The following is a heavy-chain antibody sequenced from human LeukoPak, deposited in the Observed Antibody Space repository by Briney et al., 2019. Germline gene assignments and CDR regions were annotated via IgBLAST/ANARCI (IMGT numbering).Heavy chain of an antibody. Sequence: PSETLSLTCTVSGVSISSYYWSWVRQPPGKGLEGIGYIYYSGSTNYNPSLKSRVTISVDTSKNQFSLKLSSVTAADTAVYYCARAEAPYCGGDCYFWFDPWGQGTLVTVSS. V-gene: IGHV4-59*01. J-gene: IGHJ5*02. D-gene: IGHD2-21*02. CDR1: GVSISSYY. CDR2: IYYSGST. CDR3: ARAEAPYCGGDCYFWFDP.